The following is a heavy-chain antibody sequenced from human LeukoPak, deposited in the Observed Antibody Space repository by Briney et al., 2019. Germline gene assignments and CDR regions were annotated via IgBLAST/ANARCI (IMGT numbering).Heavy chain of an antibody. CDR2: ISYDGSNK. J-gene: IGHJ5*02. CDR1: GFTFSSYA. V-gene: IGHV3-30-3*01. CDR3: ASTIGYCSSTSCYGPSWFDP. Sequence: AGGSLRLSCAASGFTFSSYAMHWVRQAPGKGLEWVAVISYDGSNKYYADSVKGRFTFSRDNSKNTLYLQMNSLRAEDTAVYYCASTIGYCSSTSCYGPSWFDPWGQGTLVTVSS. D-gene: IGHD2-2*01.